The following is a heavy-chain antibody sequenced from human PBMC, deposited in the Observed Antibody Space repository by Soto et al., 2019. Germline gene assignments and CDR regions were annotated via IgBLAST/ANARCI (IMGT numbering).Heavy chain of an antibody. CDR2: IFYSSLT. D-gene: IGHD2-2*01. CDR1: GGSISNYY. CDR3: ARHLVGSTRGNFDY. Sequence: PSETLSLTCTVSGGSISNYYWSWIRQPPGKGLEWIGYIFYSSLTNYNPSLKSRVTISVDTSKNQFSLNLNSVTAADTAVYYCARHLVGSTRGNFDYWGQGTLVTVSS. V-gene: IGHV4-59*01. J-gene: IGHJ4*01.